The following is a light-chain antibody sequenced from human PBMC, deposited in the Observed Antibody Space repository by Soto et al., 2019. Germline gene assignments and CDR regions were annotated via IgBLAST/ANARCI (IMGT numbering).Light chain of an antibody. Sequence: DIQMTQSPSRLSASVGDRVTITRRASQSIGYWLAWYQQKPGKAPNLLIYAASTLETGVPSRFSGSGYGTEFTLTIASLQPDDSASYYCQQYNSFSKTFGRGTKVEIK. CDR1: QSIGYW. J-gene: IGKJ4*02. CDR2: AAS. CDR3: QQYNSFSKT. V-gene: IGKV1-5*01.